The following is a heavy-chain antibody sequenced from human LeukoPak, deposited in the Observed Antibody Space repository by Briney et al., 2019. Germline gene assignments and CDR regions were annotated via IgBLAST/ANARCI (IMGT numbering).Heavy chain of an antibody. CDR1: GSTFTSYW. Sequence: HGESLKISCQGSGSTFTSYWIGWVRQLPGKGLEWMGIIYPGDSDTRYSPSFQGQVTISADKSISTAYLQWSSLKASDTAMYYCARHVGYSGYDSIDYWGQGTLVTVSS. CDR3: ARHVGYSGYDSIDY. J-gene: IGHJ4*02. CDR2: IYPGDSDT. D-gene: IGHD5-12*01. V-gene: IGHV5-51*01.